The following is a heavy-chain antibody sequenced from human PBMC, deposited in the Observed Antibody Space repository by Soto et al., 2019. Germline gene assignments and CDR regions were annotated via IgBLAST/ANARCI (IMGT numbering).Heavy chain of an antibody. Sequence: HCIIQDTGKGLEWVSAIGTAGDTYYPGSVKGRFTISRENAKNSLYLQMNSLRAEDTAVYYCAKINEIFGVVIIDYYYMDVWGKGTTVTVSS. J-gene: IGHJ6*03. V-gene: IGHV3-13*01. CDR2: IGTAGDT. CDR3: AKINEIFGVVIIDYYYMDV. D-gene: IGHD3-3*01.